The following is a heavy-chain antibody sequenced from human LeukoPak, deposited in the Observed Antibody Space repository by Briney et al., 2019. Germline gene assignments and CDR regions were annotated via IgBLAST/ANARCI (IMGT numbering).Heavy chain of an antibody. CDR2: ISSSSSYI. V-gene: IGHV3-21*01. CDR3: AREPGTYYYYMDV. D-gene: IGHD1-26*01. CDR1: GFTFSSYS. J-gene: IGHJ6*03. Sequence: GGSLRLSCAASGFTFSSYSMNWVCQAPGKGLEWVSSISSSSSYIYYADSVKGRFTISRDNAKNSLYLQMNSLRAEDTAVYYCAREPGTYYYYMDVWGKGTTVTVSS.